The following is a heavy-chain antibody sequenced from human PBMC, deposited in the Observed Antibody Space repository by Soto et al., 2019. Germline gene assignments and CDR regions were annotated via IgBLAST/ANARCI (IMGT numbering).Heavy chain of an antibody. J-gene: IGHJ6*02. D-gene: IGHD6-6*01. CDR3: AKEGRQLVLPSSRYYYYGMDV. CDR1: GFTFDDYA. V-gene: IGHV3-9*01. Sequence: GGSLRLSCAASGFTFDDYAMHWVRQAPGKGLEWVSGISWNSGSIGYADSVKGRFTISRDNAKNSLYLQMNSLRAEDTALYYCAKEGRQLVLPSSRYYYYGMDVWGQGTTVTVSS. CDR2: ISWNSGSI.